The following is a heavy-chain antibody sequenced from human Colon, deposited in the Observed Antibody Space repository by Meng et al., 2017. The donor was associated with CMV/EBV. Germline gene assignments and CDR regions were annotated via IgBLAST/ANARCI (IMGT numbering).Heavy chain of an antibody. CDR1: GYTFTNFG. V-gene: IGHV1-18*01. J-gene: IGHJ4*02. CDR2: ISPYNGDT. Sequence: QVRLVQFGAEVKKPGASVKVSCKTSGYTFTNFGISWVRQAPGQGLEWMAYISPYNGDTNYAQRFQGRVALTTDTSTSTVYMELGSLTSDDTAMYYCARELARGGYWGQGTLVTVSS. CDR3: ARELARGGY.